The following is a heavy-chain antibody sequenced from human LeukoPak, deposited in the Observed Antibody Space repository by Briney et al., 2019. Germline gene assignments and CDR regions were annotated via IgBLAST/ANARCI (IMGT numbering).Heavy chain of an antibody. CDR1: GFNFSHYG. D-gene: IGHD2-15*01. CDR2: ISHDASNI. CDR3: AKDLNSFIVVVTIYGMDV. V-gene: IGHV3-30*18. Sequence: PGGSLRLSCEISGFNFSHYGMHWVRQAPGKGLEWVADISHDASNIYYADSVKGRFTISRDNAKNTLFLQLNSLRGDDTAVYYCAKDLNSFIVVVTIYGMDVWGQGTTVTVSS. J-gene: IGHJ6*02.